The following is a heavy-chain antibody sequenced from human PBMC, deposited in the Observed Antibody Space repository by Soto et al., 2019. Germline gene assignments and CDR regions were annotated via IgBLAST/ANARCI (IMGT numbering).Heavy chain of an antibody. J-gene: IGHJ5*02. V-gene: IGHV4-39*01. Sequence: SSETLSLTCTVSNGSISSSDYYWGWIRQPPGKGLEWIATIYYSGSIYYNPSLKGRISISVDTSKNQFSLKLSSVTAADTAVYYCVRHRNSVGSWYWVDPWGQGTLVTVSS. CDR2: IYYSGSI. CDR1: NGSISSSDYY. CDR3: VRHRNSVGSWYWVDP. D-gene: IGHD6-13*01.